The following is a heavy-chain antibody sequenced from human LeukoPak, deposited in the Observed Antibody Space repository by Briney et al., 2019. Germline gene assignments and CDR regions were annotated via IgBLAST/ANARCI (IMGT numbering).Heavy chain of an antibody. Sequence: PGGSLRLSCAASGFTFSSYSMNWVRQAPGKGLEWVSSISSSSSYIYYPDSVKGRFTISRDNAKNSLYLQMNSLRAEDTAVYYCARGRIRYYYMDVWGEGTTVTVSS. J-gene: IGHJ6*03. CDR1: GFTFSSYS. V-gene: IGHV3-21*01. CDR2: ISSSSSYI. CDR3: ARGRIRYYYMDV. D-gene: IGHD5-18*01.